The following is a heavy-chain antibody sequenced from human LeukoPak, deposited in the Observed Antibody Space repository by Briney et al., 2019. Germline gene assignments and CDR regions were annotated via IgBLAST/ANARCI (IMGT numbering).Heavy chain of an antibody. CDR1: GFTFSSYA. CDR3: ARVGSSGWSYWFDP. J-gene: IGHJ5*02. CDR2: ISYDGSNK. Sequence: GGSLRLSCAASGFTFSSYAIHWVRQAPGKGLEWVAVISYDGSNKYYADSVKGRFTISRDNSKNTLYLQMNSLRVEDTAVYYCARVGSSGWSYWFDPWGQGTLVTVSS. V-gene: IGHV3-30*04. D-gene: IGHD6-19*01.